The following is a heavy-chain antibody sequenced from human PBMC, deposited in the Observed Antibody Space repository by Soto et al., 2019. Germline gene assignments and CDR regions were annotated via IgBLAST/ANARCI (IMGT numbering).Heavy chain of an antibody. Sequence: QVQLQESGPGLVKPSQTLSLTCTVSGGSISSGGYYWSWIRQHPGKGLEWIGYIYYSGSTYYNPSRQSRFTISVDTSKNQFSLQLSSVTAADTAVYYCARVGGIHWFDPWGQGTLVTVSS. J-gene: IGHJ5*02. D-gene: IGHD3-16*01. CDR2: IYYSGST. V-gene: IGHV4-31*03. CDR1: GGSISSGGYY. CDR3: ARVGGIHWFDP.